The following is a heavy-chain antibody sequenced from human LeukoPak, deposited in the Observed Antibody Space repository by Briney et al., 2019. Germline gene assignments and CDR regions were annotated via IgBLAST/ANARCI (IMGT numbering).Heavy chain of an antibody. CDR2: IYHSGST. J-gene: IGHJ4*02. CDR3: ARVQQQWLGAYPDY. D-gene: IGHD6-19*01. Sequence: SGTLSLTCAVSGGSISSSNWWSWVRQPPGKGLEWIGEIYHSGSTNYNPSLKSRVTISVDTSKNQFSLKLSSVTAADTAVYYCARVQQQWLGAYPDYWGQGTLVTVSS. CDR1: GGSISSSNW. V-gene: IGHV4-4*02.